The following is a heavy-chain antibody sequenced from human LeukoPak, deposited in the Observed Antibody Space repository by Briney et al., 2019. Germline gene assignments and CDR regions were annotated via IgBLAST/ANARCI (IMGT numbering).Heavy chain of an antibody. CDR2: IYYSGGT. CDR1: GGSISSGGHY. Sequence: PSQTQSLTCTVSGGSISSGGHYWSWIRQHPGKGLEWIGYIYYSGGTNYNPSLKSRVTISVDTSKNQFSLKLSSVTAADTAVYYCVRDSTIDPPWFDPWGQGTLVTVSS. D-gene: IGHD1-26*01. V-gene: IGHV4-31*03. CDR3: VRDSTIDPPWFDP. J-gene: IGHJ5*02.